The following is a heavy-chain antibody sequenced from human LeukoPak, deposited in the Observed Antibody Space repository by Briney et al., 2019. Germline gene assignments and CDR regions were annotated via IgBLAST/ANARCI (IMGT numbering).Heavy chain of an antibody. D-gene: IGHD2/OR15-2a*01. J-gene: IGHJ4*02. CDR2: IDYSEST. CDR3: ARSLKLRGTTFDY. CDR1: GGSIGTYY. V-gene: IGHV4-59*01. Sequence: PSETLSLTCSVSGGSIGTYYWTWIRQPPGKGLEWIGYIDYSESTSYNPSVKSRVTISLDTSKNQFSLKLTSVTAADTAVYYCARSLKLRGTTFDYWGQGTLVTVSS.